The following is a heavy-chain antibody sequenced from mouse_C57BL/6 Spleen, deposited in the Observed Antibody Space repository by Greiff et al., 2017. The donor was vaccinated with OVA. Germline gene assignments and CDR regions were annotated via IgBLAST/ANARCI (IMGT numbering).Heavy chain of an antibody. J-gene: IGHJ3*01. D-gene: IGHD1-1*01. CDR3: ARGSSGAY. V-gene: IGHV7-3*01. CDR2: IRNKANGYTT. Sequence: EVNLVESGGGLVQPGGSLSLSCAASGFTFTDYYMSWVRQPPGKALAWLGFIRNKANGYTTEYSASVKGRFTISRDNSQSILYLQMNALRAEDSATYYCARGSSGAYWGQGTLVTVSA. CDR1: GFTFTDYY.